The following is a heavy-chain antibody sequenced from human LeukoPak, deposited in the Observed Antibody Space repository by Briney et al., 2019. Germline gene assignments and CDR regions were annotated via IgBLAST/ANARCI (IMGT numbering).Heavy chain of an antibody. Sequence: GGTLRLSCAASGFTFSGHGMNWVRQAPGKGLEWVSGISGSGSVTYYADSVKGRFTISRDNAKNSLYLQMNSLRAEDTAVYYCAELGITMIGGVWGKGTTVTISS. D-gene: IGHD3-10*02. CDR2: ISGSGSVT. J-gene: IGHJ6*04. CDR3: AELGITMIGGV. V-gene: IGHV3-23*01. CDR1: GFTFSGHG.